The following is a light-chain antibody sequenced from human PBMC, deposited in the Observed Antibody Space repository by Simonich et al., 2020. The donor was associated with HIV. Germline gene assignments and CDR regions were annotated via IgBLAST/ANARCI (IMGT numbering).Light chain of an antibody. CDR1: SGDVGSYNL. Sequence: QSALTQPASVSGSPGHSITISCTGTSGDVGSYNLVSWYQQHPGKAPKLMIYEGTKLPSGVANRFSGSKSGNTASLTISGLQAEDEADYYCCSYAGTVLFGGGTKLTVL. V-gene: IGLV2-23*01. CDR2: EGT. J-gene: IGLJ2*01. CDR3: CSYAGTVL.